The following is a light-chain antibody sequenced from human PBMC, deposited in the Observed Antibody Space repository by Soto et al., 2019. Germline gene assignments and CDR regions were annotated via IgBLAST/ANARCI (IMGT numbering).Light chain of an antibody. CDR1: ESIYSW. Sequence: IQMTQSPSTLSASVGDTVTITCRASESIYSWLAWYKQIPGQAPQLLIYKTSTLQGGVPPRFSGSGSAAEYSLTISSLQTDDFPTYFCQEYNTNSRTFGQGTRV. CDR2: KTS. J-gene: IGKJ1*01. V-gene: IGKV1-5*03. CDR3: QEYNTNSRT.